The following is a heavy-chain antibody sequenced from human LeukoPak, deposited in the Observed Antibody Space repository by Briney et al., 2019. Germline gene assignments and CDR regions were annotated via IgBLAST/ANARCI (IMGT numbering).Heavy chain of an antibody. D-gene: IGHD5-18*01. CDR2: ISAYSGNT. CDR1: GYTFTSYG. Sequence: ASVKLSGSASGYTFTSYGISWVRQAPGQGLEWMGWISAYSGNTNYAQKLQGRVTMTTDTSTSTAYMELRSLRSDDTAVYYCARHRYIYGGDYWGKGKLVSVSS. CDR3: ARHRYIYGGDY. V-gene: IGHV1-18*01. J-gene: IGHJ4*02.